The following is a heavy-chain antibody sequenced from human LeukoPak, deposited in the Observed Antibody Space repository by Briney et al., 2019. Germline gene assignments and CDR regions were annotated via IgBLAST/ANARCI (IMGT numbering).Heavy chain of an antibody. CDR3: ARQEGGTSRIDS. D-gene: IGHD6-25*01. CDR1: GVSISSRNYY. J-gene: IGHJ4*02. Sequence: KPSETLSLTCTVSGVSISSRNYYWDWIRQPPGKGLEWIGDISYSGSPNYNPSLRSRVTISGDTSKNQFSLRLTSVAAADTAVYYCARQEGGTSRIDSWGQGTLVTVSS. V-gene: IGHV4-39*01. CDR2: ISYSGSP.